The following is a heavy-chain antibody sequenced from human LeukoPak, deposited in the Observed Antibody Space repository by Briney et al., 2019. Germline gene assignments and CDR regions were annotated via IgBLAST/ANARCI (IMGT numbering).Heavy chain of an antibody. CDR2: IYSGGST. CDR3: ARDPNYYGSGSYYRGWYFDY. D-gene: IGHD3-10*01. V-gene: IGHV3-53*01. CDR1: GFTVSSNY. J-gene: IGHJ4*02. Sequence: GGSLRLSCAASGFTVSSNYMSWVRQAPGKGLEWVSVIYSGGSTYYADPVKGRFTISRDNSKNTLYLQMNSLRAEDTAVYYCARDPNYYGSGSYYRGWYFDYWGQGTLVTVSS.